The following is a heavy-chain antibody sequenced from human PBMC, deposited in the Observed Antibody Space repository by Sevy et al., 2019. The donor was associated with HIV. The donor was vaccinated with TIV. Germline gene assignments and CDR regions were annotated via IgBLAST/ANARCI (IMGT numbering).Heavy chain of an antibody. Sequence: GGSLRLSCVASGFTFRSFSMHWVRQAPGKGLEWVAAIWYDGRTERYADSVQGRFTISRDNSKKTLYLQMNSLRDEETAIYYCARDAARVIVPTAGFDSWGQGTVVTVSS. V-gene: IGHV3-33*01. CDR1: GFTFRSFS. D-gene: IGHD1-1*01. CDR3: ARDAARVIVPTAGFDS. J-gene: IGHJ5*01. CDR2: IWYDGRTE.